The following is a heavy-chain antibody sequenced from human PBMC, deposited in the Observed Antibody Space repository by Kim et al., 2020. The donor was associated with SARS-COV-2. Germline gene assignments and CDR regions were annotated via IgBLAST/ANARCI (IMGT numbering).Heavy chain of an antibody. CDR1: DGSISSSSYY. D-gene: IGHD2-2*03. V-gene: IGHV4-39*01. J-gene: IGHJ6*02. CDR2: IYYSGST. CDR3: ARLTDGFAPDYYYGMDV. Sequence: SETLSLTCTVSDGSISSSSYYWGWIRQPPGKGLEWIGSIYYSGSTYYNPSLKSRVTISVNTSKNQFSLKLSSVTAADTAVYYCARLTDGFAPDYYYGMDVWGQGTTVTVSS.